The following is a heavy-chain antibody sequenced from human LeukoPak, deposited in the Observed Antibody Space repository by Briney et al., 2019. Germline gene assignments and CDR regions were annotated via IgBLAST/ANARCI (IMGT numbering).Heavy chain of an antibody. J-gene: IGHJ4*02. D-gene: IGHD1-20*01. Sequence: PGGSLRLSCAASGFTFSDYYMSWIRQAPGKGLEWVSYISSNSSYTNYADSVKGRFTISRDNAKNSLYLQMNSLRAEDTAVYYCARGNSITGTTPLDCFDYWGQGTLVTVSS. CDR1: GFTFSDYY. V-gene: IGHV3-11*05. CDR2: ISSNSSYT. CDR3: ARGNSITGTTPLDCFDY.